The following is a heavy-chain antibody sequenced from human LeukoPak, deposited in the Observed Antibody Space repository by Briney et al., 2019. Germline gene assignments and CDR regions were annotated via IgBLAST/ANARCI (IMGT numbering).Heavy chain of an antibody. D-gene: IGHD3-3*01. Sequence: PGGSLRLSCAASGFTFSSYGMHSVRQAPGKGLEWVAVIWYDGSNKYYADSVKGRFTISRDNSKNTLYLQMKSLRAEDTAVYYCAKDQDFWGGYPGSADYWGQGTLVTVSS. J-gene: IGHJ4*02. CDR1: GFTFSSYG. CDR3: AKDQDFWGGYPGSADY. CDR2: IWYDGSNK. V-gene: IGHV3-33*06.